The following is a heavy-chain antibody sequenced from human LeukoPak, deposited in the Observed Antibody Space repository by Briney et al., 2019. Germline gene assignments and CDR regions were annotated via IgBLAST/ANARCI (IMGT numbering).Heavy chain of an antibody. CDR1: GGSFSGYY. V-gene: IGHV4-34*01. D-gene: IGHD2-2*01. J-gene: IGHJ4*02. CDR3: ARGAYCTSINCYGFDY. Sequence: SETLSLTCGVYGGSFSGYYWSWIRQPPGKGLEWVGEINHSGSTNYNPSLKSRVTISLDTSKNHFSLKLTSVTAADTAVYYCARGAYCTSINCYGFDYWGQGILVTVSS. CDR2: INHSGST.